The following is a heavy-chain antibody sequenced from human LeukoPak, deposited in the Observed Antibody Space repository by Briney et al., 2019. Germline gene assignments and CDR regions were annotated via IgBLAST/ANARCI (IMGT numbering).Heavy chain of an antibody. CDR1: GFTFSSYA. CDR2: ISGSGGST. D-gene: IGHD3-3*01. Sequence: GGSLRLSCAASGFTFSSYAMSWVRQAPGKGLEWVSAISGSGGSTYYADSVKGRFTISRDNSKNTLYLQMNSLRAEDTAVYYCAKDGFRVSSLTIFGVVIAHFDYRGQGTLVTVSS. CDR3: AKDGFRVSSLTIFGVVIAHFDY. V-gene: IGHV3-23*01. J-gene: IGHJ4*02.